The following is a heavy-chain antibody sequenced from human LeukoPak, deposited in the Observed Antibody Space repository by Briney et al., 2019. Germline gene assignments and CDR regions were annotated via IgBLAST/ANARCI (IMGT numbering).Heavy chain of an antibody. CDR1: GGSISSYY. V-gene: IGHV4-59*01. D-gene: IGHD6-19*01. CDR3: AREYSSGWYGFDY. CDR2: IYYSGST. J-gene: IGHJ4*02. Sequence: SSETLSLTCTVSGGSISSYYWSWIRQPPGKGLEWIGYIYYSGSTNYNPSLKSRVTISVDTSKNQFSLKLSSVTAADTAVYYCAREYSSGWYGFDYWGQGTLVTVSS.